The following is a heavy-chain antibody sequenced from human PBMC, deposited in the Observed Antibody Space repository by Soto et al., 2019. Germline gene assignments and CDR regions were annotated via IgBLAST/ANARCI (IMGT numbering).Heavy chain of an antibody. J-gene: IGHJ6*02. CDR1: GGSINSGDYH. CDR2: VYYSGST. CDR3: ASDFRTPSGGMDV. V-gene: IGHV4-30-4*01. Sequence: QVQLQESGPGLVKTSQTLSLTCSVSGGSINSGDYHWTWIRQPPGKGLEWIGAVYYSGSTYYNPSLKSRITISVDTSKNQFSLSLRSVTAADTAVYYWASDFRTPSGGMDVWGQGTMVTVSS.